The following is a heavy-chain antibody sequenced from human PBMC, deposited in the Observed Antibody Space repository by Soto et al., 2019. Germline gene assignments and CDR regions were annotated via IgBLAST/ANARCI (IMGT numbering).Heavy chain of an antibody. CDR1: GDSVASKSAA. CDR3: ARDSSYGMDV. D-gene: IGHD2-2*01. J-gene: IGHJ6*02. V-gene: IGHV6-1*01. CDR2: TYYRSKWYN. Sequence: XQTLSLPCAISGDSVASKSAAWNLIRQSPSRGLEWLGRTYYRSKWYNDYAVSVKSRITINPDTSKNQFSLQLNSVTPEDTAVYYCARDSSYGMDVWGQGTTVTVSS.